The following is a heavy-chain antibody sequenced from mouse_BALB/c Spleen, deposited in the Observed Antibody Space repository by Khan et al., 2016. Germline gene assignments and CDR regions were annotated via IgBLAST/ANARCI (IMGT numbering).Heavy chain of an antibody. J-gene: IGHJ4*01. Sequence: EVELVESGGGLVQPGGSLKLSCAASGFTFSSYGVSWVRQPPDKRLELVATINSNGGSTYYPDSVKGRFTISRDNAKNTMYLQMSSLKSEDTAMDYCARTFTTVVPSMDYWGHGTSVTVSS. CDR1: GFTFSSYG. CDR3: ARTFTTVVPSMDY. CDR2: INSNGGST. V-gene: IGHV5-6-3*01. D-gene: IGHD1-1*01.